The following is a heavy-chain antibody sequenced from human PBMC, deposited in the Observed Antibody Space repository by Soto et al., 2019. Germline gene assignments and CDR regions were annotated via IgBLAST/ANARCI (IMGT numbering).Heavy chain of an antibody. J-gene: IGHJ4*02. Sequence: ASVKVSCKTSGYSFTTYGISWVRQAPGQGLEWMGWTSSNNGKTKYAQKFQGRVTMTTDKSTNTVHMELRSLRSGDTAVFYCARTSVAQSEDYFDYWGQGTLVTVSS. CDR1: GYSFTTYG. CDR2: TSSNNGKT. V-gene: IGHV1-18*01. D-gene: IGHD5-12*01. CDR3: ARTSVAQSEDYFDY.